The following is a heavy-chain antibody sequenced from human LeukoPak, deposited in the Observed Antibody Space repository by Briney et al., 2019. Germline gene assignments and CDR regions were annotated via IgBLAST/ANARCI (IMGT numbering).Heavy chain of an antibody. D-gene: IGHD3-22*01. CDR1: GFTFSSYG. V-gene: IGHV3-30*18. J-gene: IGHJ4*02. CDR2: ISYDGSNK. Sequence: GGSLRLSCAASGFTFSSYGMHWVRQAPGKGLEWVAVISYDGSNKYYADSVKGRFTISRDNSKNTLYLQMNSLRVEDTAVYYCAKFTFYYDSSGYSDFDYWGQGTLVTVSS. CDR3: AKFTFYYDSSGYSDFDY.